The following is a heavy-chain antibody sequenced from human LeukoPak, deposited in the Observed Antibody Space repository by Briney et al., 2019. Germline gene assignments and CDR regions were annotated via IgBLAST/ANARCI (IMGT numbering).Heavy chain of an antibody. Sequence: SQTLSLTCTVSGGSISSGGYSWSWIRQHPGKGLEWIGYIYYSGSTYYNPSLKSRVTISVDTSKNQFSLKLSTVTAADTAVYYCARDLYSSSWYPAFDIWGQGTMVTVSS. CDR2: IYYSGST. CDR1: GGSISSGGYS. V-gene: IGHV4-31*03. J-gene: IGHJ3*02. D-gene: IGHD6-13*01. CDR3: ARDLYSSSWYPAFDI.